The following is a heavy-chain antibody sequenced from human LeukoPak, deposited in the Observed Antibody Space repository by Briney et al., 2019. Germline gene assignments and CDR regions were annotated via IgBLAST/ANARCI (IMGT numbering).Heavy chain of an antibody. CDR3: ARAISGSPLY. J-gene: IGHJ4*02. V-gene: IGHV3-21*01. CDR2: ISSNSSYI. Sequence: PGESLTLSCAASGFTFSSYSMNWVRQAPGKALEWVSYISSNSSYIYYADSVKGRFTISRDNAKNSLHLQMNSLRAEDTAVYSCARAISGSPLYWGQGTLVTVSS. CDR1: GFTFSSYS. D-gene: IGHD1-26*01.